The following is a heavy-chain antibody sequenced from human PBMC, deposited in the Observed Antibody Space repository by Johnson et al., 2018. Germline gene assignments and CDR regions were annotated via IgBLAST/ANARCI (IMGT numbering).Heavy chain of an antibody. CDR3: ARSRDGYNSLDI. CDR2: IWHDGSNK. D-gene: IGHD5-24*01. V-gene: IGHV3-33*01. CDR1: GFTFRSYG. J-gene: IGHJ3*02. Sequence: QVQLVESGGGVVQPGRSLRLSCAASGFTFRSYGMHWVRQAPGKGLAWVAVIWHDGSNKYYADSVKGRFTISRDNSKNTLYLQMNSLRAEDTAVFYWARSRDGYNSLDIWGQGTMVTVSS.